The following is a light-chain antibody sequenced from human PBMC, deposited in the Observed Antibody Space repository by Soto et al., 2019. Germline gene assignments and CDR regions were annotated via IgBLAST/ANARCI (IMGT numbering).Light chain of an antibody. CDR2: DAS. CDR3: QQYNSYSPRT. CDR1: QSVSSW. V-gene: IGKV1-5*01. J-gene: IGKJ1*01. Sequence: DIEMTQSPSTLSASVGDRVTITCRASQSVSSWLAWYQQKPGNAPKLLIYDASSMESGVPARFSGSGSGTEFTLTISRLEPDDFATYYCQQYNSYSPRTFGQGTKVEIK.